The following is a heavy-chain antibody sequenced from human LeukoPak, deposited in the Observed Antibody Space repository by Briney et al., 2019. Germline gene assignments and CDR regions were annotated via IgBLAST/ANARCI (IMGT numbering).Heavy chain of an antibody. CDR1: GFTFDDYA. CDR2: ISWNSGSI. J-gene: IGHJ3*02. D-gene: IGHD4-23*01. Sequence: PGRSLRLSCAASGFTFDDYAMHWVRQTPGKGLEWVSGISWNSGSIGYADSVKGRFTISRDNAKNSLYLQMNSLRAEDTALYYCVKAPVVSRNAFDIWGQGTMVTVSS. V-gene: IGHV3-9*01. CDR3: VKAPVVSRNAFDI.